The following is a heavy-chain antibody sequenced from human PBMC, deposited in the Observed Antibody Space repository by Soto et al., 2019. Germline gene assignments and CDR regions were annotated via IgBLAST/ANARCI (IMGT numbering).Heavy chain of an antibody. V-gene: IGHV3-7*03. D-gene: IGHD4-17*01. CDR2: IKQDGSVK. Sequence: GGSLRLSFAPSGFTFSNYWTSWVRQAPGQGLEWVASIKQDGSVKHYVDSVKGRFTISRDNAEKSLHLQMNSLRAEDTAVYYCAKLRGDYTVFDYWGQGARVTVSS. CDR1: GFTFSNYW. CDR3: AKLRGDYTVFDY. J-gene: IGHJ4*02.